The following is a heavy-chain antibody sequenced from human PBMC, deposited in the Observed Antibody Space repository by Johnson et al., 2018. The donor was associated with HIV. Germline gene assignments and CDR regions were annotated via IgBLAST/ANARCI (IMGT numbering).Heavy chain of an antibody. J-gene: IGHJ3*02. Sequence: VQLVESGGGVVQPRGSLRLSCAASGFTFSSYAMHWVRQAPAKGLEWVSVIYSGGSTYYADSVKGRFTISRDNSKNTQYLQMNSLRAEDTAVYYCARSQPEEYSSSSDAFDIWGQGTMVTVSS. D-gene: IGHD6-6*01. CDR2: IYSGGST. V-gene: IGHV3-66*01. CDR3: ARSQPEEYSSSSDAFDI. CDR1: GFTFSSYA.